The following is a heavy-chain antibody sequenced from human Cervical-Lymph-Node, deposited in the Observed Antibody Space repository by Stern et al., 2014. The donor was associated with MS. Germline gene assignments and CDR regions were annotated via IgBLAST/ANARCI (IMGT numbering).Heavy chain of an antibody. CDR1: GYAFTTYY. CDR3: ARDLPPSTYYYDSSGYPFDY. J-gene: IGHJ4*02. Sequence: QMQLVQSGAEVKKPGASVKVSCKASGYAFTTYYMHWVRQAPGQGLEWMGIINTSGDTTRYAQKFQGRVTMTRDTSTITVYMELSSLRSEDTAVYYCARDLPPSTYYYDSSGYPFDYWGQGTLVTVSS. D-gene: IGHD3-22*01. V-gene: IGHV1-46*01. CDR2: INTSGDTT.